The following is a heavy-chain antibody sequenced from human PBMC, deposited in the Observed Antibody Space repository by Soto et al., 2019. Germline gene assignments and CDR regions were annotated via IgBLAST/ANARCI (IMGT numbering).Heavy chain of an antibody. D-gene: IGHD2-2*01. J-gene: IGHJ6*04. CDR2: INPNSGGT. CDR3: ARDFRLNDIVLVPAAITYGMDV. V-gene: IGHV1-2*04. Sequence: ASVKVSCKASGYTVTGYYMHWVRQAPGQGLEWMGWINPNSGGTNYAQKFQGWVTMTRDTSISTAYMELSRLRSDDTAVYYCARDFRLNDIVLVPAAITYGMDVWGKGSRVTVSS. CDR1: GYTVTGYY.